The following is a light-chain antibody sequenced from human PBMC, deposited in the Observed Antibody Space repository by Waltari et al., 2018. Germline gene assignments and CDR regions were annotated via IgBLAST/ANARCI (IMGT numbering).Light chain of an antibody. J-gene: IGKJ4*01. Sequence: DIQRTQSPYCLCASVGDRVTITCRASQSISSYLNWYQQKPGKAPKLLIYAASSLQSGVPSRFSGSGSGTDFTLTISSLQPEDFATYYCQQSYSTPPSFGGGTKVEIK. CDR2: AAS. V-gene: IGKV1-39*01. CDR3: QQSYSTPPS. CDR1: QSISSY.